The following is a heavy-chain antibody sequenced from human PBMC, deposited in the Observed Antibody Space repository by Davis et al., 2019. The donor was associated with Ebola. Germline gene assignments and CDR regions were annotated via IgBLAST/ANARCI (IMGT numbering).Heavy chain of an antibody. V-gene: IGHV4-39*01. D-gene: IGHD6-6*01. J-gene: IGHJ4*02. CDR2: IYYSGST. CDR3: ARQSSSSWGDY. Sequence: SETLSLTCTVSGGSISSSSYYWGWIRQPPGKGLESIGSIYYSGSTYYNPSLKSRVTISVDTSKNHFSLKLSSVTAADTAVYYCARQSSSSWGDYWGQGTLVTVSS. CDR1: GGSISSSSYY.